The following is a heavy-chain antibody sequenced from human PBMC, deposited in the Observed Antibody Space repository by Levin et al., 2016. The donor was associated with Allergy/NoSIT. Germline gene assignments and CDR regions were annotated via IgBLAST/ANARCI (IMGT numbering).Heavy chain of an antibody. CDR2: INNYDGHT. CDR3: ARDIDYNVDY. V-gene: IGHV1-18*01. D-gene: IGHD4/OR15-4a*01. CDR1: GYSFTNYG. Sequence: ASVKVSCKTSGYSFTNYGITWVRQAPGQGLEWMGWINNYDGHTNYAQKLRDRVTVTTDTSTSTAYIELRSLRSDDTAVYFCARDIDYNVDYWGQGTLVTVSS. J-gene: IGHJ4*02.